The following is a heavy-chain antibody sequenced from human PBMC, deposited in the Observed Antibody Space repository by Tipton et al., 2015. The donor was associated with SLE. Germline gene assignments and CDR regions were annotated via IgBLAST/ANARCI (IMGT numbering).Heavy chain of an antibody. Sequence: TLSLTCSVSGYSITYTYYWGWIRQTPGKGLEWMGSFAHSGSTCYNPSLKSRVTISVDMSKNQFSLKLTSVTAADTAVYFCARDRGSYPLFGMDVWGQGTPVTVSS. V-gene: IGHV4-38-2*02. CDR2: FAHSGST. D-gene: IGHD1-26*01. J-gene: IGHJ6*02. CDR3: ARDRGSYPLFGMDV. CDR1: GYSITYTYY.